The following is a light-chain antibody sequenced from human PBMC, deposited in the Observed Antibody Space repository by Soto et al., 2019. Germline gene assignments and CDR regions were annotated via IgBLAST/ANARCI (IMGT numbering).Light chain of an antibody. V-gene: IGKV1-39*01. CDR1: QSISSY. CDR2: AAS. J-gene: IGKJ1*01. Sequence: DLPMTQSPSSLSASVGDRVTITCRASQSISSYLNWYQQKPGKAPKLLIYAASSLQSGVPSRFSGSGSGTDFTLTISSLQPEDFATYYCQQSYSTSSTFGQGTKVEIK. CDR3: QQSYSTSST.